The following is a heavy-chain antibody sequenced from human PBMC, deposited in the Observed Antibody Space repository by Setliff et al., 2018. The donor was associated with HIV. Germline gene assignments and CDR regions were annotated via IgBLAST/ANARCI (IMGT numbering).Heavy chain of an antibody. D-gene: IGHD6-6*01. CDR2: ISGYNSDT. J-gene: IGHJ4*02. CDR3: AREVVPTSEYHTFDS. CDR1: GYTFTNYG. Sequence: ASVKFSCKASGYTFTNYGISWLRQAPGQGLEWMGWISGYNSDTKYAEKVQGRVTMTTDTSTGTAYMELRSLRSDDTAVYYCAREVVPTSEYHTFDSWGQGSLVTVSS. V-gene: IGHV1-18*04.